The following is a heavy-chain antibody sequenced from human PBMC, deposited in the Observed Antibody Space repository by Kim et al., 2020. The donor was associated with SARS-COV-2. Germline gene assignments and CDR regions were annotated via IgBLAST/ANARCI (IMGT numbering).Heavy chain of an antibody. CDR3: ARGALYGY. D-gene: IGHD3-10*01. CDR1: GFTFSSYG. V-gene: IGHV3-33*05. Sequence: GGSLRLSCAASGFTFSSYGMHWVRQAPGKGLEWVAVISYDGSNKYYADSVKGRFTISRDNSKNTLYLQMNGLRAEDTAVYYCARGALYGYRGQGTLVTVSS. J-gene: IGHJ4*02. CDR2: ISYDGSNK.